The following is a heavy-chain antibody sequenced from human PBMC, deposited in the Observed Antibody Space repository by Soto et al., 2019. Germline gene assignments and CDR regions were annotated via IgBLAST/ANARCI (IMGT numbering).Heavy chain of an antibody. V-gene: IGHV1-69*12. CDR2: IIPIFGTA. Sequence: QIQLVQSGAEVKKPGSSVKVSSKASGGTFSSYAISWVRQAPGPGLEWRGGIIPIFGTANYAQKFQGRVTITADESTSTAYMELSSLRAEHTAVYYCARGEYSYGVRAYYYDDMDVWGQGTTVTVSS. CDR3: ARGEYSYGVRAYYYDDMDV. CDR1: GGTFSSYA. J-gene: IGHJ6*02. D-gene: IGHD5-18*01.